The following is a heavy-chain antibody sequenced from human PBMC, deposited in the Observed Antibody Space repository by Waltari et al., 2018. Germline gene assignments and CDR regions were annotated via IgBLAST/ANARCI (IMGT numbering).Heavy chain of an antibody. J-gene: IGHJ4*02. CDR3: ARANDY. Sequence: QVQLQESGPGLVKPSQTLSLTCTVSGGSIRSGSYYWSWIRQPAGKGLEWIGRIYTSGSTNYNPSLKSRVTISVDTSKNQFSLKLSSVTAADTAVYYCARANDYWGQGTLVTVSS. V-gene: IGHV4-61*02. CDR1: GGSIRSGSYY. CDR2: IYTSGST.